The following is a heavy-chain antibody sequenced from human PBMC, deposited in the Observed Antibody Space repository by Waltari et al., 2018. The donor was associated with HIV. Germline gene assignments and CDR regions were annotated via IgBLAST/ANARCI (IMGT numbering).Heavy chain of an antibody. CDR2: INPSDNST. J-gene: IGHJ4*02. V-gene: IGHV1-46*01. CDR1: GYTFISYY. D-gene: IGHD2-15*01. CDR3: ARAPCSGGSCRLFDY. Sequence: QVQLVQSGAEVKKPGASVKVSCKASGYTFISYYMHWVRQAPGQGLEWMGIINPSDNSTSYVHKFQGKLTMTRDTSTSTVYMELSSLRSEDTAVYYCARAPCSGGSCRLFDYWGQGTLVTVSS.